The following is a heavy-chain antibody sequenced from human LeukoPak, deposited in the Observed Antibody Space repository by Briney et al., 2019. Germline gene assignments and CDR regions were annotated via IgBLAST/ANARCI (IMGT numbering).Heavy chain of an antibody. J-gene: IGHJ6*03. CDR1: GFTFSSYW. D-gene: IGHD6-13*01. V-gene: IGHV3-7*03. CDR3: ARVEQLVRYYYYYSYMDV. Sequence: PGGSLRLSCAASGFTFSSYWMSWVRQAPGKGLEWVANIKQDGSEKYYVDSVKGRFTISRDNAKNSLYLQMNSLRAEDTAVYYCARVEQLVRYYYYYSYMDVWGKGTTVTVSS. CDR2: IKQDGSEK.